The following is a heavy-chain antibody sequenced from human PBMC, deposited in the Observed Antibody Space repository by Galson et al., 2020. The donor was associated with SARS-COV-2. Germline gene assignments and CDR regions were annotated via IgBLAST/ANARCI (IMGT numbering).Heavy chain of an antibody. J-gene: IGHJ3*02. CDR3: AREKHSVVTAISAFDI. Sequence: SETLSLTCTVSGGSISSYYWSWIRQPPGKGLEWIGYIYYSGSTNYNPSLKSRVTISVDTSKNQFSLKLSSVTAADTAVYYCAREKHSVVTAISAFDIWGQGTMVTVSS. V-gene: IGHV4-59*01. D-gene: IGHD2-21*02. CDR1: GGSISSYY. CDR2: IYYSGST.